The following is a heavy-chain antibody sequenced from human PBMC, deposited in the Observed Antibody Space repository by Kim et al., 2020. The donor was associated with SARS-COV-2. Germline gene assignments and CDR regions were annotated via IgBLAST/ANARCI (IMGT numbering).Heavy chain of an antibody. Sequence: SETLSLTCTVSSGSISSSSYYWGWIRQPPGKGLEWIGSIYYSGSTYYNPSLKSRVTISVDTSKNQFSLKLSSVTAADTAVYYCARHANYYGSGSTYFQHWGQGTLVTVSS. D-gene: IGHD3-10*01. J-gene: IGHJ1*01. CDR1: SGSISSSSYY. CDR2: IYYSGST. V-gene: IGHV4-39*01. CDR3: ARHANYYGSGSTYFQH.